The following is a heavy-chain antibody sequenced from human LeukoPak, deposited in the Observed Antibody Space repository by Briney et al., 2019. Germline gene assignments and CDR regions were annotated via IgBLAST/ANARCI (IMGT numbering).Heavy chain of an antibody. V-gene: IGHV4-34*01. CDR1: GGSFSGYY. D-gene: IGHD3-3*01. CDR2: INHSGST. CDR3: ARGDYDFWSGYCAFDY. Sequence: ASETLSLTCAVYGGSFSGYYWSWIRQPPGKGLEWIGEINHSGSTNYNPSLKSRVTISVDTSKNHFSLKLSSVTAADTAVYYCARGDYDFWSGYCAFDYWGQGTLVTVSS. J-gene: IGHJ4*02.